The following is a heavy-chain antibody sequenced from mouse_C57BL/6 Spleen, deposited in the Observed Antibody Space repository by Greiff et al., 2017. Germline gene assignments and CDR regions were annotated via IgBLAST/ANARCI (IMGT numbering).Heavy chain of an antibody. D-gene: IGHD1-2*01. CDR1: GFTFTDYY. CDR2: IRNKANGYTT. V-gene: IGHV7-3*01. Sequence: DVKLVESGGGLVQPGGSLSLSCAASGFTFTDYYMSWVRQPPGKALEWLGFIRNKANGYTTEYSASVKGRFTISRDNSQSILYLQMNALRAEDSATYYCARSSLRPGVVDYWGQGTTLTVSS. CDR3: ARSSLRPGVVDY. J-gene: IGHJ2*01.